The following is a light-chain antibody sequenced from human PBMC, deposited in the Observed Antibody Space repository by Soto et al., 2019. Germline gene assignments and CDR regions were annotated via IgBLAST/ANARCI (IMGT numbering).Light chain of an antibody. Sequence: DIQMTQSPSSLSASVGDRVTITCRASQSISGYLNWYQQKPGKAPMLLIYAASSLQSGVPSRFSGSGSGTDFTLTISSLQPEDFATYYCQQSYSTPTFGPGTKVDIK. CDR1: QSISGY. CDR2: AAS. V-gene: IGKV1-39*01. CDR3: QQSYSTPT. J-gene: IGKJ3*01.